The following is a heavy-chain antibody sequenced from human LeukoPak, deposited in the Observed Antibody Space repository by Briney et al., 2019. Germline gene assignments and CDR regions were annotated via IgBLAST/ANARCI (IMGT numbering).Heavy chain of an antibody. D-gene: IGHD2-8*02. CDR3: ASYLYWWSDLGY. CDR1: GFTFSSYG. Sequence: GGSLRLSCAASGFTFSSYGMHWVRQAPGKGLEWVAFIRYDGSNKYYADSVKGRFTISRDNSKNTLCLQMNSLRAEDTAVYYCASYLYWWSDLGYWGQGTLVTVSS. CDR2: IRYDGSNK. J-gene: IGHJ4*02. V-gene: IGHV3-30*02.